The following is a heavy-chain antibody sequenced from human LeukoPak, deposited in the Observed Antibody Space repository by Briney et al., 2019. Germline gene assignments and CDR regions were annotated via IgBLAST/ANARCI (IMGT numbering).Heavy chain of an antibody. CDR3: ARGRYGRPDY. J-gene: IGHJ4*02. D-gene: IGHD5-18*01. CDR1: RGSISTYY. Sequence: SETLSLACTVSRGSISTYYWSWIRQPPGKGLEWIGDMFYNGTTNYNPSLRRRVTISVDTSKKQFSLKVTSVTAADTAVYYCARGRYGRPDYWGQGTLVTVSS. CDR2: MFYNGTT. V-gene: IGHV4-59*01.